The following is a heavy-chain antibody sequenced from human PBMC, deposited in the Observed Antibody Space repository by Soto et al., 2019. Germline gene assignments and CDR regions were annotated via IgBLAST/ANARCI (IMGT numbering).Heavy chain of an antibody. CDR3: ARDRYSYYDFWSGPLPCYYSGMDV. V-gene: IGHV3-7*01. J-gene: IGHJ6*02. CDR2: IKQDGSEK. Sequence: PXXSLRLSCAASGFTFSSYWMSWVRQAPGKGLEWVANIKQDGSEKYYVDSVKGRFTISRDNAKNSLYLQMNSLRAEDTAVYYCARDRYSYYDFWSGPLPCYYSGMDVWGQETTVTVSS. D-gene: IGHD3-3*01. CDR1: GFTFSSYW.